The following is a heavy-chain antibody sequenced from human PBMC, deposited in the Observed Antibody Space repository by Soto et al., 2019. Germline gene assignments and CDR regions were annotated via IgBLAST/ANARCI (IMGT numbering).Heavy chain of an antibody. Sequence: PGGSLRLSCAASGFTFSSYAMHWVRQAPGKGLEWVAVISYDGSNKYYADSVKGRFTISRDNSKNTLYLQMNSLRAEDTAVYYCARGRLVLRFLEWLFDYWGQGTLVTVSS. CDR2: ISYDGSNK. CDR1: GFTFSSYA. V-gene: IGHV3-30-3*01. J-gene: IGHJ4*02. CDR3: ARGRLVLRFLEWLFDY. D-gene: IGHD3-3*01.